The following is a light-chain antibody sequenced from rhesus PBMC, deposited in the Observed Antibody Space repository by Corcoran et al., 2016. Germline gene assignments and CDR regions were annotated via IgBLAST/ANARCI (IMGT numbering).Light chain of an antibody. J-gene: IGKJ4*01. Sequence: DIQMTQSPSSLSASVGDTVTITCRASQGMSNYLAWYQQKPGKPPKPLIYSAYNLESGIPSRFSGSGSGTDFTLTISSLQPEDFATYYCQQHNSYPLTFGGGTKVEIK. CDR1: QGMSNY. V-gene: IGKV1S14*01. CDR3: QQHNSYPLT. CDR2: SAY.